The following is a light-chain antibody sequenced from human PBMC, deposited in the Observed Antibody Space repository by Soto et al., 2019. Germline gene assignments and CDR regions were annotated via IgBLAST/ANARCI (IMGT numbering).Light chain of an antibody. CDR3: QRYENWPWA. CDR2: GAS. CDR1: QSVGSN. Sequence: ERVRTQSPATLSVSPGDRATLSCRASQSVGSNLAWYQKKTGQAPRLLIFGASTRATGVPARFSGSGSGTEFNLTISSLQSDDFAVYECQRYENWPWAFGQGTKLDIK. V-gene: IGKV3-15*01. J-gene: IGKJ1*01.